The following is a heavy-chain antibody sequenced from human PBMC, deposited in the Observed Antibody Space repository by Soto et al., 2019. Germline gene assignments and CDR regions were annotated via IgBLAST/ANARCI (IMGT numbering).Heavy chain of an antibody. CDR2: IRKKVNSYTT. J-gene: IGHJ2*01. CDR3: ARALRGAPYVDL. Sequence: EMQLVESGGRLVQPGVSLRLSCAASGFIFSDQYMDWVRQAPGKGLEWVGRIRKKVNSYTTEYAASVKGRFTVSSDDSKNSLYLQMSGLTNEDTGIYYCARALRGAPYVDLWCRGTRVTVPS. V-gene: IGHV3-72*01. CDR1: GFIFSDQY. D-gene: IGHD3-10*01.